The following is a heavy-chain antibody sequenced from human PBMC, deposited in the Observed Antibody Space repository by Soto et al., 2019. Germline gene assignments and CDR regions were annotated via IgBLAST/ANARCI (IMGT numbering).Heavy chain of an antibody. J-gene: IGHJ4*02. D-gene: IGHD2-21*02. CDR1: GFTFSSYG. Sequence: GGSLRLSCAASGFTFSSYGMHWVRQAPGKGLEWVGVISYDGSNKYYADSVKGRFTISRDNSKNTLYLQMNSLRAEDTAVYYCAKEATALPLGDVDLLDYWGQGTLVTVSS. CDR2: ISYDGSNK. CDR3: AKEATALPLGDVDLLDY. V-gene: IGHV3-30*18.